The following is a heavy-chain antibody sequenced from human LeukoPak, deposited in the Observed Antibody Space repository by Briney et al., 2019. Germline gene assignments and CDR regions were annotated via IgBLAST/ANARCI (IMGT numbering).Heavy chain of an antibody. V-gene: IGHV3-11*04. CDR1: GFPFSDYY. J-gene: IGHJ4*02. Sequence: SGGSLRLSCTASGFPFSDYYMSWIRQAPGKGLEWISYITSSGSTIYYVDSVKGRFTISRDNAKKSLYLQMNSLRAEDTAVYYCARDKSSSLYNFDYWGQGTLVTVSS. CDR2: ITSSGSTI. CDR3: ARDKSSSLYNFDY. D-gene: IGHD6-13*01.